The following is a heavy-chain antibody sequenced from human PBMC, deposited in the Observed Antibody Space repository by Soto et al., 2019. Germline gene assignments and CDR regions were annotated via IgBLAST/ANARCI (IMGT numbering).Heavy chain of an antibody. Sequence: QVQLVQSGAEVKKPGASVKVSCKASGYTFTGYYMHWVRQAPGQGLEWMGWINPNSGGTNYAQRFLGRVTMTRDTSISTAYMELSRLRSDDTAVYYCARSTPNYDLWDDLTSLDALDIWGQGTMVTVSS. V-gene: IGHV1-2*02. CDR1: GYTFTGYY. CDR2: INPNSGGT. D-gene: IGHD3-3*01. J-gene: IGHJ3*02. CDR3: ARSTPNYDLWDDLTSLDALDI.